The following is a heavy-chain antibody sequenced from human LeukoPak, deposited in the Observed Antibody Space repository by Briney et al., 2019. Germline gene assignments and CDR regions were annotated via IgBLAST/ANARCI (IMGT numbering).Heavy chain of an antibody. CDR3: ARSGTKTNGFDS. Sequence: SETLSLTCTVSGGSISTYYWSWIRQPPGKGLEWIGYIYYSGSTNYRPSLQSRVTISVDMSKNQCSLRLSSVTTADTAMYYCARSGTKTNGFDSWGQGTLVTVSS. V-gene: IGHV4-59*01. CDR1: GGSISTYY. J-gene: IGHJ4*02. D-gene: IGHD2-8*01. CDR2: IYYSGST.